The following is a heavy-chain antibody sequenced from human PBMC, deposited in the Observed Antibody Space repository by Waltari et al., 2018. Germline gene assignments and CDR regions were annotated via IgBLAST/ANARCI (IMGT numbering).Heavy chain of an antibody. CDR3: ARVGFVGCSGGSCFDY. CDR1: GGSISSSSYY. Sequence: QLQLQESGPGLVKPSETLSLTCTVSGGSISSSSYYWGWIRQPPGKGLEWIGSISYRGSTYYNPSLKSRVTISVDTSKNQFSLKLSSVTAADTAVYYCARVGFVGCSGGSCFDYWGQGTLVTVSS. CDR2: ISYRGST. J-gene: IGHJ4*02. D-gene: IGHD2-15*01. V-gene: IGHV4-39*07.